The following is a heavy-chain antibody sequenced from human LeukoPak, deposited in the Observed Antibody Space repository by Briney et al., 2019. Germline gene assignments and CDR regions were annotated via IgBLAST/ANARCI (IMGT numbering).Heavy chain of an antibody. CDR2: MSGTGGTT. CDR3: AGVSESGWYYFDY. V-gene: IGHV3-23*01. J-gene: IGHJ4*02. Sequence: PGGSLRLSCAVSGFTFSSYAMSWVRQPPGKGLEWVSEMSGTGGTTYYADSVKGRFSISRDNSKKTLYLQMSSLRDEDTAVYYCAGVSESGWYYFDYWGQGTLVTVSS. CDR1: GFTFSSYA. D-gene: IGHD6-19*01.